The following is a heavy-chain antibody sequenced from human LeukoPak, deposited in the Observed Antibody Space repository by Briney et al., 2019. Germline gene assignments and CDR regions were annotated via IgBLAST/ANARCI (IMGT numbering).Heavy chain of an antibody. J-gene: IGHJ4*02. CDR3: ARDNSGDGYNSDY. CDR2: IKQDGSEK. CDR1: GFTFSSYW. D-gene: IGHD5-24*01. Sequence: GGSLRLSCAASGFTFSSYWMSWVRQARGKGLEWVANIKQDGSEKYYVDSVKGRFTISRDNAKNSLYLQMNSLRAEDTAVYYCARDNSGDGYNSDYWGQGTLVTVSS. V-gene: IGHV3-7*01.